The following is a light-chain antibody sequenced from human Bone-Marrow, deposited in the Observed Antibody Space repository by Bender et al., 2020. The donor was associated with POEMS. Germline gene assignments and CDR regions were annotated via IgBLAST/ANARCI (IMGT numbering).Light chain of an antibody. Sequence: QSALTQPASVSGSLGQSITISCTGTISDVGSSNLVSWYQHHSGKAPKLTIYDGNKRPSGVSDRFSASKSGDTASLTISGLQAEDEADYYCCSYAGTSYVFGSGTTVTVL. CDR1: ISDVGSSNL. CDR2: DGN. CDR3: CSYAGTSYV. V-gene: IGLV2-23*01. J-gene: IGLJ1*01.